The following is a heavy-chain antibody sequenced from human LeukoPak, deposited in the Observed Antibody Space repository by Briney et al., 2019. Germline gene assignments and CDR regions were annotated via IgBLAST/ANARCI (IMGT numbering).Heavy chain of an antibody. V-gene: IGHV3-15*01. J-gene: IGHJ4*02. Sequence: KPGGSLRLSCAASRFTFNNAWMNWVRQAPGKGLEWVGRIKSKADGETTDYVAPVKGRFTISRDDSNNMVYLQMNSLKIEDTAVYYCAIDEPNYAPYDFDYWGQGTLVTVPS. CDR1: RFTFNNAW. CDR2: IKSKADGETT. CDR3: AIDEPNYAPYDFDY. D-gene: IGHD4/OR15-4a*01.